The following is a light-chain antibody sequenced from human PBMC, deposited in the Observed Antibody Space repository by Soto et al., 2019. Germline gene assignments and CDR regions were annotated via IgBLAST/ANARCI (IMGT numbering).Light chain of an antibody. Sequence: QSAVTQPPSASGTPGQRVTLTCSGSSSNIESNYVYWYQQVPGTAPRLLIYRNDQRPSGVPDRFSGSKSGASASLTISALRSEDGADYYCTVWDDRRRGRLFGGGTKLTVL. CDR3: TVWDDRRRGRL. CDR1: SSNIESNY. J-gene: IGLJ2*01. V-gene: IGLV1-47*01. CDR2: RND.